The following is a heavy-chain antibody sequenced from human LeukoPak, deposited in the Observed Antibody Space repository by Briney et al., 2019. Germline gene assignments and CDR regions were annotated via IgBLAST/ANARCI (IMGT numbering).Heavy chain of an antibody. V-gene: IGHV6-1*01. CDR1: GDSVSRDSAG. D-gene: IGHD1-14*01. J-gene: IGHJ4*02. CDR2: TYCRTKWYN. Sequence: SQTLSLTCDISGDSVSRDSAGWNWIRQSPSRGREWLGRTYCRTKWYNDYADSVKSLITNNPDTSKNRLSPQLSSVAPENTAVYYCARGIWSNHYQFVYCDEGTLVTVSP. CDR3: ARGIWSNHYQFVY.